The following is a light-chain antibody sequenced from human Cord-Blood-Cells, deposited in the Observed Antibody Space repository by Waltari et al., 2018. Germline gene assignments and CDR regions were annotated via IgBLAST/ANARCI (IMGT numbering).Light chain of an antibody. V-gene: IGLV3-19*01. CDR1: SLRSYY. CDR3: NSRDSSGNHNWV. CDR2: GKN. Sequence: SSELTQDPAVSVALGQTVRITCQGDSLRSYYASWYQQKPGQAPVLVIYGKNNRPSGIPDRFSGSSSGNTASLTITGAQAEDEADYDCNSRDSSGNHNWVFGGGTKLTVL. J-gene: IGLJ3*02.